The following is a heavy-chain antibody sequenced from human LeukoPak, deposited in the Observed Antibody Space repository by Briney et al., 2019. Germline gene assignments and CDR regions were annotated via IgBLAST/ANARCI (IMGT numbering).Heavy chain of an antibody. CDR2: VYYSGRT. J-gene: IGHJ4*02. V-gene: IGHV4-59*08. CDR3: ARHKPTGSYPLEV. CDR1: GGCISGYY. Sequence: PSETLSLTCTVSGGCISGYYWSWLRQPPGKGLEWIGHVYYSGRTTYNPSLRSRLTISADTSTSQLSLKLSSVTAADTAVYYCARHKPTGSYPLEVWGQGTLVTVSS. D-gene: IGHD3-10*01.